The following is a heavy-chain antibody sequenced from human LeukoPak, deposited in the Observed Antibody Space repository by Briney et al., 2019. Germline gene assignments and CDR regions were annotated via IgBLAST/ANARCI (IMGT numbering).Heavy chain of an antibody. CDR1: GYTFPGYF. CDR2: INPNIGDA. Sequence: ASVKVSCKASGYTFPGYFMHWVRQAPGQGLEWMGWINPNIGDASYAQKFQGRVTMTRDRSINTAYMELSRLTSDDTAVYYCARMDQDGGDSIGFDSWGQGTLVTVSS. D-gene: IGHD2-21*02. V-gene: IGHV1-2*02. J-gene: IGHJ5*01. CDR3: ARMDQDGGDSIGFDS.